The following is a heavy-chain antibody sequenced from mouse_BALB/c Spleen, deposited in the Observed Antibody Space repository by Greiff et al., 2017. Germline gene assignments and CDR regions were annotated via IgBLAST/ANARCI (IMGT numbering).Heavy chain of an antibody. V-gene: IGHV5-17*02. J-gene: IGHJ3*01. D-gene: IGHD2-3*01. CDR1: GFTFSSFG. CDR3: ARGPDGYYPAWFAY. CDR2: ISSGSSTI. Sequence: EVKLVESGGGLVQPGGSRKLSCAASGFTFSSFGMHWVRQAPEKGLEWVAYISSGSSTIYYADTVKGRFTISRDNPKNTLFLQMTSLRSEDTAMYYCARGPDGYYPAWFAYWGQGTLVTVSA.